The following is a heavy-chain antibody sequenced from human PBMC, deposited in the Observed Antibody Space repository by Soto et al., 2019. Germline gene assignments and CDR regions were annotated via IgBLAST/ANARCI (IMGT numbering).Heavy chain of an antibody. J-gene: IGHJ6*02. CDR3: ASNYLYYYGSGNTNYYGMDV. Sequence: ASVKVSCKASGYTFTSYGISWVRQAPGQGLEWMGWISAYNGNTNYAQKLQGRVTMTTDTSTSTAYMELRSLRSDDTAVYYFASNYLYYYGSGNTNYYGMDVWGQGTTVTVS. D-gene: IGHD3-10*01. CDR1: GYTFTSYG. CDR2: ISAYNGNT. V-gene: IGHV1-18*01.